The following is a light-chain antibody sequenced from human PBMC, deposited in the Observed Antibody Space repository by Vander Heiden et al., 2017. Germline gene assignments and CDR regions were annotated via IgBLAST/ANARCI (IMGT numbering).Light chain of an antibody. Sequence: VMTQSPATLSVSPGERTTLSCRASQSINSNLAWYQHKPGQAPRLLIYGASTRATGIPARCSGSGSGTEFTLTISSLQSEDFAVYYCQQYDFWPPLTFGEGTKVEIK. V-gene: IGKV3-15*01. J-gene: IGKJ4*01. CDR3: QQYDFWPPLT. CDR1: QSINSN. CDR2: GAS.